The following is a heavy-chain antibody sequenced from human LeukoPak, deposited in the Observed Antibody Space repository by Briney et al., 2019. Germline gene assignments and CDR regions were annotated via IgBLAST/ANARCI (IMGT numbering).Heavy chain of an antibody. CDR2: ISGSAGST. D-gene: IGHD3-10*01. V-gene: IGHV3-23*01. Sequence: GGSLRLSCAASGFTSSSYDMSWVRQAPGKGLKWVSGISGSAGSTYYADSVKGRFSISRDNSKNTLNLQMNSLRAEDTAVYYCAKSYYYGSGRYYLSVFDIWGQGTMVIVSS. CDR1: GFTSSSYD. J-gene: IGHJ3*02. CDR3: AKSYYYGSGRYYLSVFDI.